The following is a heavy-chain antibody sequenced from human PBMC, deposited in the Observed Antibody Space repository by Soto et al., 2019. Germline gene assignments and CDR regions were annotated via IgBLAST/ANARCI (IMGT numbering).Heavy chain of an antibody. D-gene: IGHD3-9*01. CDR1: GFTFSSYE. V-gene: IGHV3-48*03. CDR3: ARARADYDILTGYYGY. Sequence: PGGSLRLSCAASGFTFSSYEMTWVRQAPGKGLEWVSYISSSGSTIYYADSVKGRFTISRDNAKNSLYLQMNSLRAEDTAVYYCARARADYDILTGYYGYWGQGTLVTVSS. J-gene: IGHJ4*02. CDR2: ISSSGSTI.